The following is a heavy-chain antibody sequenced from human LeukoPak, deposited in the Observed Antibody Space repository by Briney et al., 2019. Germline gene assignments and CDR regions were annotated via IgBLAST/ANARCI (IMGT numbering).Heavy chain of an antibody. CDR1: GYRFSNYW. J-gene: IGHJ4*02. V-gene: IGHV5-51*01. CDR2: IYPGDSDT. CDR3: ARGEMRYCSGGSCYDY. D-gene: IGHD2-15*01. Sequence: GESLKISCKGSGYRFSNYWIAWVRQMPGKGLEWMGIIYPGDSDTSYSPSFQGRVTISVDRSISTAYLQWSSLKASDTAMYYCARGEMRYCSGGSCYDYWGQGTLVTVSS.